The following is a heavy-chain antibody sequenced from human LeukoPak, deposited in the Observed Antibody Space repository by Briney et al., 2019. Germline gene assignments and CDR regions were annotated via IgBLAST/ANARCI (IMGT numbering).Heavy chain of an antibody. CDR2: ISWNSGSI. Sequence: GGSLRLSCAASGFTFDDYAMHWVRQAPGKGLEWVSGISWNSGSIGYADSVKGRFTISRDNAKNSLYLQMNSLRAEDTAVYYCVRGEYGSGIVYWGQGTLVTVSS. CDR1: GFTFDDYA. CDR3: VRGEYGSGIVY. D-gene: IGHD3-10*01. V-gene: IGHV3-9*01. J-gene: IGHJ4*02.